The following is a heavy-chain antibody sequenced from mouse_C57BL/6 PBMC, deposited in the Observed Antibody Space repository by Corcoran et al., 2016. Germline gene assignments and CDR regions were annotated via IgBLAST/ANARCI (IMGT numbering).Heavy chain of an antibody. D-gene: IGHD2-4*01. Sequence: EVQLQQSGPVLVKPGASVKMSCKASGYTFTDYYMNWVKQSHGKSLEWIGVINPYNGGTSYNQKFKGKATLTVDKSSSTAYMELNSLTSEDSAVYYCASLYDYDVRRSGYFDYWGQGTTLTVSS. J-gene: IGHJ2*01. CDR1: GYTFTDYY. V-gene: IGHV1-19*01. CDR2: INPYNGGT. CDR3: ASLYDYDVRRSGYFDY.